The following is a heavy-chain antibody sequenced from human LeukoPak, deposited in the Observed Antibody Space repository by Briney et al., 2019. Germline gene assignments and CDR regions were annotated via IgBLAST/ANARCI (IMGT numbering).Heavy chain of an antibody. CDR3: ARGPYKLRGSGGSCFDY. CDR1: GGSFSGYY. Sequence: SETLSLTCAVYGGSFSGYYWSWIREPPGKGLEWIGEINHSGCTNYNPSLKSRVTISVDTSKNQSSLRLSSVTAADTAVYYCARGPYKLRGSGGSCFDYWGQGTLVTVSS. CDR2: INHSGCT. D-gene: IGHD2-15*01. J-gene: IGHJ4*02. V-gene: IGHV4-34*01.